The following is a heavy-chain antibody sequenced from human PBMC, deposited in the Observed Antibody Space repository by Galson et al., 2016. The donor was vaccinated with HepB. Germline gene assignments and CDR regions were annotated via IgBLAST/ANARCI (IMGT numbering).Heavy chain of an antibody. CDR2: IYPADSDT. D-gene: IGHD1-26*01. J-gene: IGHJ3*02. CDR3: VRDMYGSYFAFDI. V-gene: IGHV5-51*01. CDR1: GYSFTNYW. Sequence: QSGAEVKKPGESLKISCKTSGYSFTNYWIGWVRQIPGKGLEWMGLIYPADSDTTYSPAFQGQVTIPADKSIATAYLQWSSLKASDTAMYYCVRDMYGSYFAFDIWGQGTMVTVSS.